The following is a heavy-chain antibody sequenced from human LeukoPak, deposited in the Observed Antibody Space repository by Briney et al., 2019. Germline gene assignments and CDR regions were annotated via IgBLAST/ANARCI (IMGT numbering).Heavy chain of an antibody. V-gene: IGHV3-23*01. CDR3: AKEEEGILWWSLDY. D-gene: IGHD2-21*01. CDR2: ISGSGGST. J-gene: IGHJ4*02. Sequence: GGSLRLSCAASGFTFSSYAMSWVRQAPGKGLEWVSAISGSGGSTYYADSVKGRFTISRDNSKNTLYLQMNSLRAEDTAVSYCAKEEEGILWWSLDYWGQGTLVTVSS. CDR1: GFTFSSYA.